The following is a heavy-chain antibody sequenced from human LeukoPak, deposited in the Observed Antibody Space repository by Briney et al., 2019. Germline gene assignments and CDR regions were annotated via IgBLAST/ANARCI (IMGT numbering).Heavy chain of an antibody. CDR2: INPSGGST. CDR1: GYTFTSYY. V-gene: IGHV1-46*01. J-gene: IGHJ3*02. D-gene: IGHD3-10*01. CDR3: AREVRGITSRHDAFDI. Sequence: ASVKVSCKTSGYTFTSYYMHWVRQAPGQGLEWMGIINPSGGSTSYAQKFQGRVTMTRDMSTSTVYMELSSLRSEDTAVYYCAREVRGITSRHDAFDIWGQGTMVTVSS.